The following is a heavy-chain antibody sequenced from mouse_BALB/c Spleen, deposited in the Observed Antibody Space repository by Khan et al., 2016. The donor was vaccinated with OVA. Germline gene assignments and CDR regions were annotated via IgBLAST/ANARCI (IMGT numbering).Heavy chain of an antibody. Sequence: EVELVESGGDLVKPGGSLKLSCAASGFTFSNYGMSWVRQTPDKRLEWVAIISTSGSYTYYQDSVKGRFTISRATATNTLYLQMRILKSEDTAIYYCARCLYGSSYEYYAMDYWGQGTSVTVSS. CDR1: GFTFSNYG. CDR2: ISTSGSYT. D-gene: IGHD1-1*01. CDR3: ARCLYGSSYEYYAMDY. J-gene: IGHJ4*01. V-gene: IGHV5-6*01.